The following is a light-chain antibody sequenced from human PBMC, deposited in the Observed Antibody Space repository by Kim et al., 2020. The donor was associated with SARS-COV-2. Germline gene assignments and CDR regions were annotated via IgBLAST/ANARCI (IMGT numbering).Light chain of an antibody. CDR3: AAWDDSLNGFYV. J-gene: IGLJ1*01. Sequence: RVTISGSGSSSNIGSNTVNWYQQLPGTAPKLLIYSNNQRPSGVPDRFSGSKSGTSASLAISGLQSEDEADYYCAAWDDSLNGFYVFGTGTKVTVL. V-gene: IGLV1-44*01. CDR2: SNN. CDR1: SSNIGSNT.